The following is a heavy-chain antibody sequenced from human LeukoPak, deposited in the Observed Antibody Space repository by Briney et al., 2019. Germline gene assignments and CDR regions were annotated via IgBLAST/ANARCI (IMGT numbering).Heavy chain of an antibody. Sequence: SQTLSLTCAISGDSVSSNSAAWNWIRQSPSRGLEWLGRTYYRSKWYNDYAVSVKSRITINPDTSKNQFSLQLNSVTPEDTAVYYCARSVRWELLAYYYYMDVWGKGTTVTVSS. J-gene: IGHJ6*03. CDR3: ARSVRWELLAYYYYMDV. CDR1: GDSVSSNSAA. D-gene: IGHD1-26*01. CDR2: TYYRSKWYN. V-gene: IGHV6-1*01.